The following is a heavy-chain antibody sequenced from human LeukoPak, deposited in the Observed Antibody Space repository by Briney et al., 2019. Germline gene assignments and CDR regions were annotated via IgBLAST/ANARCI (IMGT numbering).Heavy chain of an antibody. Sequence: SQTLSLTCTVSGGSISSGDYYWSWIRQPPGKGLEWIGYIYYSGSTYYNPSLKGRVTISVGTSKHPFSLKLSSVTAADTAVYYCARDRSWGVWAYYFACWGQGTLVTVSS. CDR1: GGSISSGDYY. D-gene: IGHD2-8*01. J-gene: IGHJ4*02. CDR3: ARDRSWGVWAYYFAC. CDR2: IYYSGST. V-gene: IGHV4-30-4*08.